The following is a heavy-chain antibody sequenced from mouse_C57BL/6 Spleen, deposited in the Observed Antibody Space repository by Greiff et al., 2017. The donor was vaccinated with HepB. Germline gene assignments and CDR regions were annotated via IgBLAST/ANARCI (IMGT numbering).Heavy chain of an antibody. D-gene: IGHD1-1*01. J-gene: IGHJ2*01. Sequence: QVQLQQPGAELVKPGASVKLSCKASGYTFTSYWMQWVKQRPGQGLEWIGEIDPSDSYTNYNQKFKGKATLTVDTSSSTAYMQLSSLTSEDSAVYYCATRGGDPTVVAGWGQGTTLTVSS. CDR3: ATRGGDPTVVAG. CDR2: IDPSDSYT. V-gene: IGHV1-50*01. CDR1: GYTFTSYW.